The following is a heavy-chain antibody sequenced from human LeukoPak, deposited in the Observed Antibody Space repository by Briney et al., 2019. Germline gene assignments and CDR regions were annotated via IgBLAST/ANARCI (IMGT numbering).Heavy chain of an antibody. Sequence: SETQSLPCAVNGGSFSDYLWTWIRQSPGKGLEWIGEINQGGRTNFNPSLKSRVTISADRSKYHFSLTLRSVTAADTAVYYCARGKRVWFGELMTSFSYFYIDVWGRGTTVIVSS. CDR1: GGSFSDYL. D-gene: IGHD3-10*01. CDR2: INQGGRT. CDR3: ARGKRVWFGELMTSFSYFYIDV. J-gene: IGHJ6*03. V-gene: IGHV4-34*01.